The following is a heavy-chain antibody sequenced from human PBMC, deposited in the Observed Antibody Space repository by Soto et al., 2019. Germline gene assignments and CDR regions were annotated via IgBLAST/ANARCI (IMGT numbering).Heavy chain of an antibody. CDR2: ISSGGDTI. J-gene: IGHJ6*02. CDR1: GFTLSSCG. Sequence: GGSLRLSCAASGFTLSSCGMNWVRQAPGKGLEWVSYISSGGDTIYYADSVKGRFTISRDNAKNSLFPQMNSLRDEDTAVYYCARCSGNSCYSYGVDVWGQGTTVTVSS. V-gene: IGHV3-48*02. CDR3: ARCSGNSCYSYGVDV. D-gene: IGHD2-15*01.